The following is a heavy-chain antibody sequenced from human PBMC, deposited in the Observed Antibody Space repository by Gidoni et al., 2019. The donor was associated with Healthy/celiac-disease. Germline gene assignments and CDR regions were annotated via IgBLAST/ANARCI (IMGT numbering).Heavy chain of an antibody. D-gene: IGHD3-16*01. CDR3: ARVHDGEYDYVWGSFGAFDI. J-gene: IGHJ3*02. Sequence: QVELVEAGGGRVQPGRYLRLSCAASRFSFSCDSLHGVRQAPGKGLECVEVISYDGSNKYYADSVKGRFTISRDNSKNTLYLQMNILRAEDTAVYYCARVHDGEYDYVWGSFGAFDIWGQGTMVTVSS. CDR1: RFSFSCDS. V-gene: IGHV3-30-3*01. CDR2: ISYDGSNK.